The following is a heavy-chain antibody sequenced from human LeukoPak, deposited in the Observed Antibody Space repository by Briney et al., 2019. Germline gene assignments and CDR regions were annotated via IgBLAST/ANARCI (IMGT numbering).Heavy chain of an antibody. CDR3: ARHFAGYSFGFDY. CDR2: IYPGDSDT. Sequence: GESLKISCKGSGYRFTSYWIGWVRQLPGKGLEWMGIIYPGDSDTRYSPSFQGQVTISADKSISTAYLQWSSLKASDTAMYYCARHFAGYSFGFDYWGQGTLVTVSS. J-gene: IGHJ4*02. V-gene: IGHV5-51*01. CDR1: GYRFTSYW. D-gene: IGHD5-18*01.